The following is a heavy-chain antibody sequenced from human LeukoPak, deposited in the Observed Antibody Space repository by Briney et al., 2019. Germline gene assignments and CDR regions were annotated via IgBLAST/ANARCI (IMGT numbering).Heavy chain of an antibody. CDR2: IFQGGGEI. Sequence: GGSLRLSCAASGFTFSDFAMIWVRQPPGKGLEWVSSIFQGGGEIHYADSVRGRFTISRDNSRSTLFLQMNSLRAEDTALYYCAKVRLRLGELSLYLDYWGQGTLVTVSS. J-gene: IGHJ4*02. CDR3: AKVRLRLGELSLYLDY. D-gene: IGHD3-16*02. V-gene: IGHV3-23*01. CDR1: GFTFSDFA.